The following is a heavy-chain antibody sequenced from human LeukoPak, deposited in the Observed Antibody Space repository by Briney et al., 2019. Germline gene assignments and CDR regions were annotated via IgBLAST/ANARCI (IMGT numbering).Heavy chain of an antibody. Sequence: SETLSLTCTVSGGSISSYYWSWIRQPPGKGLEWIGYIYYSGSTNYNPSLKSRVTISVDTSKNQFSLKLSSVTAADTAVYYCARESVENYDYVWGSYRPRDDAFDIWGQGTMVTVSS. D-gene: IGHD3-16*02. CDR1: GGSISSYY. CDR3: ARESVENYDYVWGSYRPRDDAFDI. J-gene: IGHJ3*02. CDR2: IYYSGST. V-gene: IGHV4-59*01.